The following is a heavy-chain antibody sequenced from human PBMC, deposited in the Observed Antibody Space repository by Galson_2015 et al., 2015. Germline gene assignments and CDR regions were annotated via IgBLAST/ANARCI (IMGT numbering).Heavy chain of an antibody. CDR2: ISWNSVNI. V-gene: IGHV3-9*01. J-gene: IGHJ4*02. D-gene: IGHD4-11*01. Sequence: SLRLSCAASGFTFDDYAMHWVRQAPGKGLEWVSGISWNSVNIGYADPVKGRFTISRDNAKNSLYLQMNSLRAEDTALYYCAKGDYSNYRSDSWGQGTLVTVSS. CDR3: AKGDYSNYRSDS. CDR1: GFTFDDYA.